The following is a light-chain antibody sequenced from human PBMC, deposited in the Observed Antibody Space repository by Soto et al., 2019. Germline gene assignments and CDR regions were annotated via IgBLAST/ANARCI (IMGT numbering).Light chain of an antibody. V-gene: IGKV3-15*01. CDR2: GAS. J-gene: IGKJ1*01. Sequence: EIVMTQSPATLSVSPGERATLSCRASQSVSSNLAWYQQKPGQAPRLLIYGASTRATGIPARFSGSGSGTEFTLTISSLQSEDFAVYSVKEDNQWPPGTFGHGTKVES. CDR3: KEDNQWPPGT. CDR1: QSVSSN.